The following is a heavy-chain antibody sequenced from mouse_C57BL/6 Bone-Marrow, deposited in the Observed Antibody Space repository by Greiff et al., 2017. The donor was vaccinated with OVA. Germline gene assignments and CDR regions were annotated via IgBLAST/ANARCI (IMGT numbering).Heavy chain of an antibody. CDR3: ARDAWGYGSSWYFDV. CDR2: SRNKANDYTT. CDR1: GFTFSDFY. D-gene: IGHD1-1*01. V-gene: IGHV7-1*01. Sequence: EVKVVESGGGLVQSGRSLRLSCATSGFTFSDFYMEWVRQAPGKGLEWIAASRNKANDYTTEYSASVKGRFIVSRDTSQSILYLQMNALRAEDTAIYYCARDAWGYGSSWYFDVWGTGTTVTVSS. J-gene: IGHJ1*03.